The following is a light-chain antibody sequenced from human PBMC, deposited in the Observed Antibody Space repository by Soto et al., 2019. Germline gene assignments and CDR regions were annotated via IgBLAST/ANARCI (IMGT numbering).Light chain of an antibody. V-gene: IGLV2-11*01. CDR3: CSYAGSYAFDVV. CDR1: SSDVGGYNY. CDR2: DVS. Sequence: QSALTQPRSVSGSPGQSVTISCTGTSSDVGGYNYVSWYQQHPGKAPKLMIYDVSKPPSGVPDRFSGSKSGNTASLTISGLQADDEADYYCCSYAGSYAFDVVFGGGTKLTVL. J-gene: IGLJ2*01.